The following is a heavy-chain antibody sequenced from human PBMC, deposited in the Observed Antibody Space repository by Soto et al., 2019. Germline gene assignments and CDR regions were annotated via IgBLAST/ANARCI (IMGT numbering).Heavy chain of an antibody. CDR3: GRGGGYSSSFEVYYYGMVV. CDR1: GFTFSSYS. V-gene: IGHV3-21*01. D-gene: IGHD6-6*01. Sequence: GGSLRFSCAASGFTFSSYSMNWVRQAPGKGLEWVSSISSSSSYIYYADSVKGRFTISRDNAKNSLYLQMNSLRAEDTAVYYCGRGGGYSSSFEVYYYGMVVVGQGTTVTVSS. CDR2: ISSSSSYI. J-gene: IGHJ6*02.